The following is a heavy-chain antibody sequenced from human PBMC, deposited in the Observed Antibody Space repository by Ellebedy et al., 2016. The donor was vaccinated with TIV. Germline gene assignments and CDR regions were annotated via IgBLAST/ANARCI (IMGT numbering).Heavy chain of an antibody. D-gene: IGHD6-6*01. Sequence: SETLSLXCTVSGGSISSYYWSWIRQPPGKGLEWIGYIYYSGSTNYNPSLKSRVTISVDTSKNQFSLKLSSVTAADTAVYYCARLGGSQLGLGGNFDYWGQGTLVTVSS. J-gene: IGHJ4*02. CDR1: GGSISSYY. CDR3: ARLGGSQLGLGGNFDY. V-gene: IGHV4-59*01. CDR2: IYYSGST.